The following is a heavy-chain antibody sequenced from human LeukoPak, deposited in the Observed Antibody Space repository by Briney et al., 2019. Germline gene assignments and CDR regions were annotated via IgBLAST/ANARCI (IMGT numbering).Heavy chain of an antibody. D-gene: IGHD2-2*01. V-gene: IGHV3-49*03. Sequence: PARSLRLSCTTSGFTIGDYAMSWFRQAPGKGLEWVGFSRAKAYSGTPAYAASVKDRFTISRDDSKSIVYLQMNSLKIEDTAVYYCTRGSYCSRSTCYRTHNWFDPWGQGTLVTVSS. CDR2: SRAKAYSGTP. CDR1: GFTIGDYA. J-gene: IGHJ5*02. CDR3: TRGSYCSRSTCYRTHNWFDP.